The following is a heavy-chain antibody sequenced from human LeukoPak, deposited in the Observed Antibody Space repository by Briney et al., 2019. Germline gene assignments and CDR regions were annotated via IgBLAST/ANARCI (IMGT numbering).Heavy chain of an antibody. J-gene: IGHJ6*02. V-gene: IGHV1-2*02. CDR2: INPNSGAT. CDR3: AKATSLVVPAADHYYYGLDV. CDR1: GYTSTDYY. Sequence: ASVKVSCKASGYTSTDYYMHWVRQAPGQGLEWMGWINPNSGATNYAQKFQGRVTMTRDTSISTAYMELSRLRSDDTAVYYCAKATSLVVPAADHYYYGLDVWGQGTTVTVSS. D-gene: IGHD2-2*01.